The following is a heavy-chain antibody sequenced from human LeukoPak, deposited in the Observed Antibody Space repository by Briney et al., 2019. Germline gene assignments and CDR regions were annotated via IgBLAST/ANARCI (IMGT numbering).Heavy chain of an antibody. CDR1: GFTFDDYA. Sequence: PGRSLRLSCAASGFTFDDYAMHWVRQAPGKGLEWVSGISWNSGSIGYADSVKGRFTISRDDAKNMLTLQMNSLRAEDTAVYYCARDCSFEYDNSGYSSWFDPWGQGTRVTVSS. V-gene: IGHV3-9*01. D-gene: IGHD3-22*01. CDR3: ARDCSFEYDNSGYSSWFDP. CDR2: ISWNSGSI. J-gene: IGHJ5*02.